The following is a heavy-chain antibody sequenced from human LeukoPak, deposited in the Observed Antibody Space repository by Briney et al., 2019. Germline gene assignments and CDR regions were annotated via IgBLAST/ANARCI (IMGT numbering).Heavy chain of an antibody. V-gene: IGHV3-48*03. D-gene: IGHD2-21*02. CDR2: ISSSGSTI. Sequence: TGGSLRLSCAASGFTFSSYEMNWVRQAPGKGLEWVSYISSSGSTIYYADSVKGRFTISRDNAKNSLYLQMNSLRAEDTAVYYCARMLVTAREMGVWGKGTTVTVSS. J-gene: IGHJ6*04. CDR1: GFTFSSYE. CDR3: ARMLVTAREMGV.